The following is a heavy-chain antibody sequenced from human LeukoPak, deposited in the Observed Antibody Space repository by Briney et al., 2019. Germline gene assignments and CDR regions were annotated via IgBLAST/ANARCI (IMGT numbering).Heavy chain of an antibody. CDR1: GYTFTGYY. CDR2: INPSGGST. V-gene: IGHV1-46*01. J-gene: IGHJ5*02. D-gene: IGHD5-18*01. Sequence: ASVKVSCKASGYTFTGYYMHWVRQAPGQGLEWMGIINPSGGSTSYARKFQGRVTMTRDMSTSTVYMELSSLRSEDTAVYYCARGIEGYSYGPPGFDPWGQGTLVTVSS. CDR3: ARGIEGYSYGPPGFDP.